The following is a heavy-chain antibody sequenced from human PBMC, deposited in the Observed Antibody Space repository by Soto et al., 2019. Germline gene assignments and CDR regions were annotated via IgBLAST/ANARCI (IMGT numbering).Heavy chain of an antibody. CDR2: IYYSGST. Sequence: PSETLPLTCTVSGGSISSYYWSWIRQPPGKGLEWIGYIYYSGSTNYNPSLKSRVTISVDTSKNQFSLKLSSVTAADTAVYYCARIKRGLLYYYYGMDVWGQGTTVTVSS. V-gene: IGHV4-59*01. J-gene: IGHJ6*02. CDR1: GGSISSYY. CDR3: ARIKRGLLYYYYGMDV. D-gene: IGHD3-10*01.